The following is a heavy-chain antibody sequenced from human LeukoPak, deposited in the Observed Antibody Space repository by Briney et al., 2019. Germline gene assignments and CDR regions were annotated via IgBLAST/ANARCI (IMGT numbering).Heavy chain of an antibody. CDR1: GGTFSSYA. Sequence: SVKVSCKASGGTFSSYAISWVRQAPGQGLEWMERIIPILGIANYAQKFQGRVTITADKPTSTAYMELSSLRSEDTAVYYCARAGDSSGYPDYWGQGTLVTVSS. D-gene: IGHD3-22*01. V-gene: IGHV1-69*04. CDR3: ARAGDSSGYPDY. CDR2: IIPILGIA. J-gene: IGHJ4*02.